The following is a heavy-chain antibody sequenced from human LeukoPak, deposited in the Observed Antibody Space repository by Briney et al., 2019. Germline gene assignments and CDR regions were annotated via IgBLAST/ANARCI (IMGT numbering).Heavy chain of an antibody. CDR3: ARGLGVAVAVPFGARYYFDY. D-gene: IGHD6-19*01. J-gene: IGHJ4*02. Sequence: PSETLSLTCTVSGDSIRSYYWSWIRQSPGKGLEWIAYIYYNGRTDSNPSLKSRVTISVDTSKNQFSLKLSSVIAADTAVYYCARGLGVAVAVPFGARYYFDYWGQGTLVTVSS. CDR1: GDSIRSYY. V-gene: IGHV4-59*12. CDR2: IYYNGRT.